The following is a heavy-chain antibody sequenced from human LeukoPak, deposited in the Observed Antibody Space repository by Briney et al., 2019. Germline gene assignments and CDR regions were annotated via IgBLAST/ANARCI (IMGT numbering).Heavy chain of an antibody. D-gene: IGHD3-16*02. CDR3: AKGPRVFGGLIGSGGYYFDY. Sequence: GGSLRLSCAASGCTFSSYAMNWVRQAPGQGLEWVSGISGSATSTYYADSVKGRFTISRDNANNTLYLQMNSLRAEDTAVYYCAKGPRVFGGLIGSGGYYFDYWGQGTLVTVSS. CDR2: ISGSATST. CDR1: GCTFSSYA. J-gene: IGHJ4*02. V-gene: IGHV3-23*01.